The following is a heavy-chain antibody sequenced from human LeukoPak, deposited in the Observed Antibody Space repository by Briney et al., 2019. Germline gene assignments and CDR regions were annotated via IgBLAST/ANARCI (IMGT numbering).Heavy chain of an antibody. CDR2: IYASGST. CDR1: GGSISSSNYY. J-gene: IGHJ4*02. V-gene: IGHV4-61*02. D-gene: IGHD1-26*01. CDR3: AGAPAGSLKWESPLDY. Sequence: SETLSLTCTVSGGSISSSNYYWRWVRQPAGKGLEWIGRIYASGSTNYNPSLKSRVTISLDTSKNQFSLKLTSVTAADTAVYYCAGAPAGSLKWESPLDYWGQGTLVTVSS.